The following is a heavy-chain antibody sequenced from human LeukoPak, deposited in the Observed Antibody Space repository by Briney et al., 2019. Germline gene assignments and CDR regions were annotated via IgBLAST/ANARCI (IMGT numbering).Heavy chain of an antibody. J-gene: IGHJ6*03. CDR2: IYFSGNT. V-gene: IGHV4-39*01. CDR1: GGSIRSNSSY. Sequence: SETLSLTCTVSGGSIRSNSSYWGWIRQPPGKGLEWIGSIYFSGNTYYNPSLKSRVTISVDTPKNQFSLKLSSVTAADTAVYYCATGSSRYYYYMDVWGKGTTVTVSS. D-gene: IGHD3-10*01. CDR3: ATGSSRYYYYMDV.